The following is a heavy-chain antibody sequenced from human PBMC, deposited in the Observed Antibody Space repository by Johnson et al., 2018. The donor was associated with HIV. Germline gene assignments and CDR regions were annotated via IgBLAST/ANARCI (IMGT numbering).Heavy chain of an antibody. J-gene: IGHJ3*02. CDR1: GFTFSSYA. CDR2: ISYDGSKK. D-gene: IGHD3-10*01. CDR3: VKVQDEWFRALGAFDI. V-gene: IGHV3-30*18. Sequence: QVQLVESGGSVVRPGGSLRLSCAASGFTFSSYAMHWVRQAPGKGLEWVAVISYDGSKKYHADSVKGRFTISRDNSKNTLYLQMNTLRAEDTAVYYCVKVQDEWFRALGAFDIWGQGTMVTVSS.